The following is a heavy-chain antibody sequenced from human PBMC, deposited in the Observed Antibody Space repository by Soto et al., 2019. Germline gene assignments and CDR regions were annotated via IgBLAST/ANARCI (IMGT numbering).Heavy chain of an antibody. D-gene: IGHD3-3*01. J-gene: IGHJ3*02. CDR2: ISWNSGSI. CDR3: AKDNRSPRGFGVVIPEAFDI. CDR1: GFTFDDYA. Sequence: PGGSLRLSCAASGFTFDDYAMHWVRQAPGKGLEWVSGISWNSGSIGYADSVKGRFTISRDNAKNSLYLQMNSLRAEDTALYYCAKDNRSPRGFGVVIPEAFDIWGQGTMVTVSS. V-gene: IGHV3-9*01.